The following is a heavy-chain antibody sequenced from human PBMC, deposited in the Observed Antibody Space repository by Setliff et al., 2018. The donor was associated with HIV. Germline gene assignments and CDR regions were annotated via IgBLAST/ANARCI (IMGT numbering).Heavy chain of an antibody. D-gene: IGHD3-3*01. CDR1: GDSISSHY. V-gene: IGHV4-59*11. CDR2: IYYSGST. J-gene: IGHJ4*02. Sequence: PSETLSLTCTVSGDSISSHYWNWIRQPPGKALEWIGYIYYSGSTNYNPSFKSRVTISVDRSKRQFFLNLSSVTAADTAIYYCTRGPEGVAGGDYWGQGILVTVSS. CDR3: TRGPEGVAGGDY.